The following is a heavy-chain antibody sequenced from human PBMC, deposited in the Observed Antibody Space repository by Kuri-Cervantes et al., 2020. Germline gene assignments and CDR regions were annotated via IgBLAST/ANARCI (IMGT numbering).Heavy chain of an antibody. J-gene: IGHJ6*03. CDR2: ISYDGSNK. D-gene: IGHD2/OR15-2a*01. CDR3: VMGDDFSAREEYYYYYMDV. Sequence: LSLTCAASGFSFRTYAMHWVRQAPGKGLEWVAVISYDGSNKYYADSVKGRFTISRDNSKNTLYLQMNSLRAEDTAVYYCVMGDDFSAREEYYYYYMDVWGKGTTVTVSS. CDR1: GFSFRTYA. V-gene: IGHV3-30-3*01.